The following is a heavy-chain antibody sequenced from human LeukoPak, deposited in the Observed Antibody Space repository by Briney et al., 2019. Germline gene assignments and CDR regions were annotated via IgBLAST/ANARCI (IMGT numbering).Heavy chain of an antibody. CDR1: GGSFSGYY. J-gene: IGHJ4*02. CDR3: ARGRGDDYVWGSYRRIYYFDY. CDR2: INHSGST. V-gene: IGHV4-34*01. D-gene: IGHD3-16*02. Sequence: PSETLSLTCAVYGGSFSGYYWSWIRQPPGKGLEWIGEINHSGSTNYNPSLKRRVTISVDTSKNQFSLKLSSVTAADTAVYYCARGRGDDYVWGSYRRIYYFDYWGQGTLVTVSS.